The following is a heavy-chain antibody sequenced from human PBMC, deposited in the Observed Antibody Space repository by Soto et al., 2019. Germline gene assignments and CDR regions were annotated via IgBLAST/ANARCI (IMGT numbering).Heavy chain of an antibody. Sequence: EVQLVESGGGLVQPGGSLKLSCAASGFIFSGSAIHWVRQSSGKGLEWVGRIRSRANNFATSSAASVKGRFTFSRDDSKNTAYLQMNTLKPEDTAVYYCARGQGAAIGDYYYHGMDVW. CDR2: IRSRANNFAT. D-gene: IGHD2-2*02. CDR3: ARGQGAAIGDYYYHGMDV. CDR1: GFIFSGSA. V-gene: IGHV3-73*02. J-gene: IGHJ6*01.